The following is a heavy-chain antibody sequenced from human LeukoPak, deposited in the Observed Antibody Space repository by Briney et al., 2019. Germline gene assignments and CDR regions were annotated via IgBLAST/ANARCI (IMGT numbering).Heavy chain of an antibody. CDR3: ARETPSEYCSGGSCYLFDY. CDR1: GYSISSGYY. V-gene: IGHV4-38-2*02. Sequence: SETLSLTCAVSGYSISSGYYWGWIRQPPGKGLEWIGSIYHGGSTYYNPSLKSRVTISVDTSKNQFSLKLSSVTAADTAVYYCARETPSEYCSGGSCYLFDYWGQGTLVTVSS. J-gene: IGHJ4*02. D-gene: IGHD2-15*01. CDR2: IYHGGST.